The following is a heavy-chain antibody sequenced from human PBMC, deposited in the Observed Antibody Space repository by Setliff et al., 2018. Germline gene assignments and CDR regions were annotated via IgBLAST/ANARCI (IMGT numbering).Heavy chain of an antibody. V-gene: IGHV3-7*01. CDR2: IKKDGSIK. D-gene: IGHD3-22*01. J-gene: IGHJ3*02. CDR3: VRDDADNYDAFDI. CDR1: GFTFRSYW. Sequence: PGGSLRLSCAASGFTFRSYWMSWVRQAPGKGLEWVANIKKDGSIKYYLDSVRGRFTISRDNAENSLTLQMNSLRADDTGVYYCVRDDADNYDAFDIWGQGTMVTVSS.